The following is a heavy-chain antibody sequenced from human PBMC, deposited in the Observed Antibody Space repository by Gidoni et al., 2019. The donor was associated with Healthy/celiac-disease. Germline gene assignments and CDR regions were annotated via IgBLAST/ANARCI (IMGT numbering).Heavy chain of an antibody. V-gene: IGHV3-9*01. CDR2: ISWNSGSI. Sequence: EVQLVESGGGLVQPGRSLSLSCAASGFPFDDYAMHWVRQAPGKGLEWVSGISWNSGSIGYADSVKGRFTISRDNAKNSLYLQMNSLRAEDTAVYYCAKDFGYSLLSFYYFDYWGQGTLVTVSS. CDR3: AKDFGYSLLSFYYFDY. J-gene: IGHJ4*02. CDR1: GFPFDDYA. D-gene: IGHD4-4*01.